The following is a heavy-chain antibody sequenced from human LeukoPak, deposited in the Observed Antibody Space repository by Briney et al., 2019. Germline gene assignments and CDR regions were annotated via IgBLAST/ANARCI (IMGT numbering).Heavy chain of an antibody. V-gene: IGHV1-46*01. J-gene: IGHJ5*02. D-gene: IGHD2-21*02. CDR3: ASALSRCGDDCWFDP. CDR1: GYTFTSYY. Sequence: GASVKVSCKASGYTFTSYYMHWVRQAPGQGLEWMGIINPSGGSTSYAQKFQGRVTMTGDTSTSTVYMELSSLRSEDTAVYYCASALSRCGDDCWFDPWGQGTLVTVSS. CDR2: INPSGGST.